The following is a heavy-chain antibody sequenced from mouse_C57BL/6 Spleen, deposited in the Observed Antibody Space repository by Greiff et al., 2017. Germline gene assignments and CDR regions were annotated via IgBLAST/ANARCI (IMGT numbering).Heavy chain of an antibody. J-gene: IGHJ1*03. CDR1: GYTFTSYG. Sequence: QVQLQQSGAELARPGASVKLSCKASGYTFTSYGISWVKQRTGQGLEWIGEIYPRSGNTYYNEKFKGKATLTADKSSSTAYMELRSLTSEDSAVYFGAKYYGSSYRYFDVWGTGTTVTVSS. V-gene: IGHV1-81*01. CDR2: IYPRSGNT. CDR3: AKYYGSSYRYFDV. D-gene: IGHD1-1*01.